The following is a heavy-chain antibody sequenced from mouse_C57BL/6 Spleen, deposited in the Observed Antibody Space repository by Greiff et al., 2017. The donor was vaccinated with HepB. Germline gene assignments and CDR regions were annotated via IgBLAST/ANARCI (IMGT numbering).Heavy chain of an antibody. J-gene: IGHJ2*01. V-gene: IGHV5-16*01. CDR3: ARDGGGSSFFDY. CDR1: GFTFSDYY. Sequence: EVKLVESEGGLVQPGSSMKLSCTASGFTFSDYYMAWVRQVPEKGLEWVANINYDGSSTYYLDSLKSRFIISRDNAKNILYLQMSSLKSEDTATDYCARDGGGSSFFDYWGQGTTLTVSS. D-gene: IGHD1-1*01. CDR2: INYDGSST.